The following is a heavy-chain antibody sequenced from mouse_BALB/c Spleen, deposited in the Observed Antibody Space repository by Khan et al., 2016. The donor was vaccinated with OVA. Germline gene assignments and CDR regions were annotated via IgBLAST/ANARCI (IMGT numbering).Heavy chain of an antibody. J-gene: IGHJ4*01. CDR2: INTHSGVP. Sequence: QIQLVQSGPELKKPGETVRISCKASGYTFTTAGIQWVQKMPGKGLKWIGWINTHSGVPKYAEDFKGRFAFSLEISVNTAYLQITNLKNEDTATYCCERGETAYYRSDEGAKEYWGQGTSVTVSS. CDR3: ERGETAYYRSDEGAKEY. CDR1: GYTFTTAG. D-gene: IGHD2-12*01. V-gene: IGHV9-4*02.